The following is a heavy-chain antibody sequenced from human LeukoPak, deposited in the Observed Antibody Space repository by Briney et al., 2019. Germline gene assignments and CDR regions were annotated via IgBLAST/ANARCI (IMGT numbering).Heavy chain of an antibody. CDR3: ARDLVSGAYTFDI. J-gene: IGHJ3*02. CDR1: GSTFSSFS. Sequence: GGSLRLSCAASGSTFSSFSSYDFNWVRQAPGKGLEWISYISSSGATIYYADSVKGRFTVSRDNAKNSLYLQMNSLRAEDTTIYYCARDLVSGAYTFDIWGQGTMVTVSS. D-gene: IGHD2-2*02. V-gene: IGHV3-48*03. CDR2: ISSSGATI.